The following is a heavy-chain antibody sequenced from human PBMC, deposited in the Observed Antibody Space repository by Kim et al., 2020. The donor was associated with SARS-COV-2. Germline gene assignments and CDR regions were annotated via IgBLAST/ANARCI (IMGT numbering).Heavy chain of an antibody. Sequence: GGSLRLSCAASGFTFSSYAMSWVRQAPGKGLEWVSAISGSGGSTYYADSVKGRFTISRDNSKNTLYLQMNSLRAEDTAVYYCAKDLASYDILTGRDYWGQGTLVTVSS. CDR2: ISGSGGST. D-gene: IGHD3-9*01. CDR3: AKDLASYDILTGRDY. J-gene: IGHJ4*02. V-gene: IGHV3-23*01. CDR1: GFTFSSYA.